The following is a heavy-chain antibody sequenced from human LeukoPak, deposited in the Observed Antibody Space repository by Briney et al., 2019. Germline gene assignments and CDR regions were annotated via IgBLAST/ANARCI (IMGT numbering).Heavy chain of an antibody. CDR2: INWNGGST. Sequence: GGSLRLSCAASGFTFSSYAMSWVRQAPGKGLEWVSGINWNGGSTGYVDFVKGRFTISRDNARNSLYLQMNSLRAEDTALYFCARAGPSARGISGWLYYFDYWGQGTLVTVSS. CDR3: ARAGPSARGISGWLYYFDY. V-gene: IGHV3-20*04. D-gene: IGHD6-19*01. CDR1: GFTFSSYA. J-gene: IGHJ4*02.